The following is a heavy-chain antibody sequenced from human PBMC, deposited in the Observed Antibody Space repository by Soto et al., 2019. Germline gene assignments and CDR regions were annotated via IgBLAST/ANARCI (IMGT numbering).Heavy chain of an antibody. V-gene: IGHV3-64*02. CDR2: ISTDGGGT. CDR3: ARYGSGSAYDH. CDR1: GFSFTTYA. Sequence: GGSLRLSCAASGFSFTTYAMHWVRQAPGKGLQYVAAISTDGGGTYYTDSVKGRFIISRDNSKSTLYLQMGSLRGEDMAVYYCARYGSGSAYDHWGQGTLVTVPQ. D-gene: IGHD3-10*01. J-gene: IGHJ4*02.